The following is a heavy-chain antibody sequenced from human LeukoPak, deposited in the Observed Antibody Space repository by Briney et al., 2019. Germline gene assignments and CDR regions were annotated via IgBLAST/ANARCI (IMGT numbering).Heavy chain of an antibody. CDR1: GGSFSGYY. J-gene: IGHJ4*02. V-gene: IGHV4-59*01. Sequence: SETLSLTCAVYGGSFSGYYWSWIRQPPGKGLEWIGYIYYSGSTNYNPSLKSRVTISVDTSKNQFSLKLSSVTAADTAVYYCARAPLLLWFGELTSTNYFDYWGQGTLVTVSS. CDR2: IYYSGST. CDR3: ARAPLLLWFGELTSTNYFDY. D-gene: IGHD3-10*01.